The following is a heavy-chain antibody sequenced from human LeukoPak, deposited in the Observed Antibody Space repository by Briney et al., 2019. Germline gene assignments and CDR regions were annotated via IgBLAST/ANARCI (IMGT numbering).Heavy chain of an antibody. Sequence: GGSVRLPCTASGFTLSSYDKQWARRSPGEGGVWVSYISSSGSTIYYAGSMKGRFIISRDNAKNSLYLQMNRLKAEDTAVYYCARAFSQYDFWSGYYGFDYWRRRTLVGVCS. CDR3: ARAFSQYDFWSGYYGFDY. D-gene: IGHD3-3*01. J-gene: IGHJ4*02. CDR2: ISSSGSTI. CDR1: GFTLSSYD. V-gene: IGHV3-48*03.